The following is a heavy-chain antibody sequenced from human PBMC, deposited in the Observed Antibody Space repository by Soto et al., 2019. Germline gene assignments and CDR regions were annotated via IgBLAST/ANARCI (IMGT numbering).Heavy chain of an antibody. J-gene: IGHJ4*02. CDR3: ARDPDSRGYSYFDY. Sequence: SETLSLTCTISGGSISNFHWSWIRQPPGKALEWIGYIYNNGSTNYSPSLKSRVTISVDTSKNQFSLKLSSVTAADTAVYYCARDPDSRGYSYFDYWGQGTLVTVSS. CDR1: GGSISNFH. D-gene: IGHD3-22*01. CDR2: IYNNGST. V-gene: IGHV4-59*01.